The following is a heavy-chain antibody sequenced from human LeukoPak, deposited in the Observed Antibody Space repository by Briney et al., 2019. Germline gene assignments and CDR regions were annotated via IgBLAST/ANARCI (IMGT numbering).Heavy chain of an antibody. D-gene: IGHD4-23*01. V-gene: IGHV3-53*01. CDR2: IYSGGTT. CDR1: GFTVSGNY. Sequence: GGSLRLSCAVSGFTVSGNYMSWVRQAPGKGLEWVSLIYSGGTTYYADSVKGRFTISRDNSKDTLYLQMNSLRAEDTAVYYCARRAGGYSHPYDYWGQGILVTVSS. J-gene: IGHJ4*02. CDR3: ARRAGGYSHPYDY.